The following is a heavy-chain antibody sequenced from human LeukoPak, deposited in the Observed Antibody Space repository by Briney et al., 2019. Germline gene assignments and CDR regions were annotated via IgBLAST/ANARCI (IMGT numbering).Heavy chain of an antibody. CDR3: ARDESSGSYYYYFDY. Sequence: GGSLRLSCAASGFTFSSYGMHWVRQAPGKGLEWVAVIWYDGSNKYYADSVKGRFTISRDNSKNTLYLQMNSLRAEDTAVCYCARDESSGSYYYYFDYWGQGTLVAVSS. CDR2: IWYDGSNK. D-gene: IGHD1-26*01. V-gene: IGHV3-33*01. CDR1: GFTFSSYG. J-gene: IGHJ4*02.